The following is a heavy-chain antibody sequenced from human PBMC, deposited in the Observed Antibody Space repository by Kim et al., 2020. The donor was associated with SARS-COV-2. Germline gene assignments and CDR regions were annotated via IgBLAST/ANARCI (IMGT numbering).Heavy chain of an antibody. V-gene: IGHV3-33*01. CDR1: GFTFSSYG. J-gene: IGHJ6*03. CDR3: ARRFLEWLLSDYYYYRDV. Sequence: GGSLRLSCAASGFTFSSYGMHWVRQAPGKGLEWVAVIWYDGSNKYYEDSVKGRFTISRDNSKNTLYLQMNSLRAEDTAVYYCARRFLEWLLSDYYYYRDVWGKGTTVTVSS. D-gene: IGHD3-3*01. CDR2: IWYDGSNK.